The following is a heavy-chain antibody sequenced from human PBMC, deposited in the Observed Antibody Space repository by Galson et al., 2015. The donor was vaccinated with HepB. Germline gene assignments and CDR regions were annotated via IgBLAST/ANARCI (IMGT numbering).Heavy chain of an antibody. CDR3: VRSGDFSGYSSR. V-gene: IGHV3-73*01. D-gene: IGHD6-13*01. CDR1: GFTFSGSA. Sequence: SLRLSCAASGFTFSGSAIHWVRQTSGKGLVWVGRIRSKASNYATAYAASLKGRFTISRDDSKNTAYLHMKSLKTDDTAVYYCVRSGDFSGYSSRWGQGTLVTVSS. J-gene: IGHJ4*02. CDR2: IRSKASNYAT.